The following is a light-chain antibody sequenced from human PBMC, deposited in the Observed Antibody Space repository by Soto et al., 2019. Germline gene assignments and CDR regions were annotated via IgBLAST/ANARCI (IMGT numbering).Light chain of an antibody. CDR3: SSYAGSSTYA. J-gene: IGLJ1*01. Sequence: QSVLTQPPSASGSPGHSVTISCTGTSSDVGGYDYVSWYQQHPGKAPKLMIYEVSKRPSGVPDRFSASKSGTSPSLTVSGLQAEDEADYYCSSYAGSSTYAFGTGNKVPS. CDR2: EVS. V-gene: IGLV2-8*01. CDR1: SSDVGGYDY.